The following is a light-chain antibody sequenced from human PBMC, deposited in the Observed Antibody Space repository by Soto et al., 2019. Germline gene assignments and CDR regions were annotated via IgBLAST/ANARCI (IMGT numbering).Light chain of an antibody. CDR1: QSVSSSY. Sequence: VLLTQSPCTLSLFPGERATLSCRASQSVSSSYLAWYQQKPGQAPRLLIFGASSRATGIPDRFSGSGSGTDFILTISRLEPEDFAVYYCQQYGNSRWTFGQGTKVDIK. CDR2: GAS. CDR3: QQYGNSRWT. J-gene: IGKJ1*01. V-gene: IGKV3-20*01.